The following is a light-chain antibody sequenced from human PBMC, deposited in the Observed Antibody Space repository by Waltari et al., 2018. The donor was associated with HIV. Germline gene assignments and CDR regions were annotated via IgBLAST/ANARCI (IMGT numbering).Light chain of an antibody. V-gene: IGLV2-8*01. CDR3: SSYAGSSNLRV. Sequence: QSALTQPPSASGSPGQSVTISCTGTSSDVGGYNYVSWYQQHPGKAPKLMIYEVTKRPSGVPDRFSGSKSGNTASLTVSGFQAEDEADYYCSSYAGSSNLRVFGGGTKLTVL. CDR1: SSDVGGYNY. J-gene: IGLJ2*01. CDR2: EVT.